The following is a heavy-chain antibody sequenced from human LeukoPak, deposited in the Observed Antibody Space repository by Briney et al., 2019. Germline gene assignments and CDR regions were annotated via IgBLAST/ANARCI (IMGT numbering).Heavy chain of an antibody. V-gene: IGHV1-69*05. CDR2: IIPIFGTA. Sequence: ASVEVSCKASGGTFGSYAISWVRQAPGQGLEWMGRIIPIFGTANYAQKFQGRVTITTDESTSTAYMELSSLRSEDTAVYYCARDAAAATVRDWGQGTLVTVSS. CDR3: ARDAAAATVRD. D-gene: IGHD6-13*01. J-gene: IGHJ4*02. CDR1: GGTFGSYA.